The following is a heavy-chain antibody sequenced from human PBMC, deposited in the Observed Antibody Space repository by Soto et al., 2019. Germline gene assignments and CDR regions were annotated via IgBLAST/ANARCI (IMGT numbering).Heavy chain of an antibody. CDR3: ARGVGHDAFDI. J-gene: IGHJ3*02. Sequence: QVQLVESGGGVVQPGRSLRLSCAASGFTFSSYAMHWVRQAPGKGLEWVAVISYDGSNKYYADSVKGRFTISRDNSKNTLYLQMISLRAEDTAVYYCARGVGHDAFDIWGQGTMVTVSS. CDR1: GFTFSSYA. V-gene: IGHV3-30-3*01. CDR2: ISYDGSNK. D-gene: IGHD1-26*01.